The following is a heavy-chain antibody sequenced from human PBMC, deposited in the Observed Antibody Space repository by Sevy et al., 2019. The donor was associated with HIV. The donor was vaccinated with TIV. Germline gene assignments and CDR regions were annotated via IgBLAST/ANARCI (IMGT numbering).Heavy chain of an antibody. D-gene: IGHD3-22*01. CDR3: ARDLGPYYYDSTDTGYFDY. V-gene: IGHV3-48*01. CDR2: ISSSSSTI. J-gene: IGHJ4*02. Sequence: GGSLRLSCAASGFTFSSYSLNWVRQAPGKGLEWVSYISSSSSTIYYADSVKGRFTISRDNAKNSLYLQMNSLRAEDTAVYYCARDLGPYYYDSTDTGYFDYWGQGTLVTVSS. CDR1: GFTFSSYS.